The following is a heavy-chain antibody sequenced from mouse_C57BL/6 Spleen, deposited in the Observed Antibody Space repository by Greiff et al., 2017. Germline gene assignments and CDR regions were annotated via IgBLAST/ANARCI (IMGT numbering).Heavy chain of an antibody. J-gene: IGHJ2*01. D-gene: IGHD1-1*01. CDR2: INPGSGGT. CDR3: ARSTVVATDYFDY. V-gene: IGHV1-54*01. CDR1: GYAFTNYL. Sequence: QVQLQQSGAELVRPGTSVKVSCKASGYAFTNYLIEWVKQRPGQGLEWIGVINPGSGGTNYNETFKGKATLTADKSSSTAYMQLSSLTSEDSAVYFCARSTVVATDYFDYWGQGTTLTVSS.